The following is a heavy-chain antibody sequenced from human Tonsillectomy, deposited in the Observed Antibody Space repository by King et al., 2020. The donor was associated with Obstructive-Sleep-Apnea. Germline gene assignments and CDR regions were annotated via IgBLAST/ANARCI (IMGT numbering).Heavy chain of an antibody. CDR2: IIPILGIA. J-gene: IGHJ1*01. D-gene: IGHD2-15*01. Sequence: QLVQSGAEVKKPGSSVKVSCKASGGTFSSYAISWVRQAPGQGLEWMGRIIPILGIANYAQKFQGRVTITADKSTSTAYMELSSLRSEDTAVYYCARAPYCSGGSCYDAYFQHWGQGTLVTVSS. CDR1: GGTFSSYA. CDR3: ARAPYCSGGSCYDAYFQH. V-gene: IGHV1-69*09.